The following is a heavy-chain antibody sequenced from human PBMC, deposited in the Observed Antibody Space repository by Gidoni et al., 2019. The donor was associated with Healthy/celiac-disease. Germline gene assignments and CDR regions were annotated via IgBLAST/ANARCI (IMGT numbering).Heavy chain of an antibody. V-gene: IGHV4-31*03. CDR3: ARDRLPAAIPGYYYYGMDV. CDR1: GGSISSVGYY. CDR2: IYYSGST. Sequence: QVQLQESGPGLVKPSQTLSLTCTVSGGSISSVGYYWSWIRQHPGKGLEWIGYIYYSGSTYYNPSLKSRVTISVDTSKNQFSLKLSSVTAADTAVYYCARDRLPAAIPGYYYYGMDVWGQGTTVTVSS. D-gene: IGHD2-2*02. J-gene: IGHJ6*02.